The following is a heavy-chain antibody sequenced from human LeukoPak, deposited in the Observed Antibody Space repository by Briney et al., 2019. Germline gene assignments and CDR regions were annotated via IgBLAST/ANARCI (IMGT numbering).Heavy chain of an antibody. CDR1: EFTFSSYW. CDR2: IKQDGGQI. D-gene: IGHD4-17*01. V-gene: IGHV3-7*01. CDR3: ARLGARQMLEY. Sequence: GGSLRLSCAASEFTFSSYWMSWVRRAPGKGLEWVANIKQDGGQIYYLESVKGRFTVSRDNAKNSLYLQMNSLRAEDTAVYYCARLGARQMLEYWGQGTLVTVSS. J-gene: IGHJ4*02.